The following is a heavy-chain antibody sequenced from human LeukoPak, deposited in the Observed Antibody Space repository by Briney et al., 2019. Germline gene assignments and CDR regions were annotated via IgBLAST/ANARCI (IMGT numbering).Heavy chain of an antibody. CDR3: ARASQWLAFDD. CDR2: IYNGGST. V-gene: IGHV3-66*01. J-gene: IGHJ4*02. CDR1: GFTVSSNY. D-gene: IGHD6-19*01. Sequence: AGRSLRLSCAASGFTVSSNYMAWVRQAPGKGLEWVSVIYNGGSTNYGDSVKDRFTISRDNSKNTLHLQMNSLRAEDTALYYCARASQWLAFDDWGQGALVTVSS.